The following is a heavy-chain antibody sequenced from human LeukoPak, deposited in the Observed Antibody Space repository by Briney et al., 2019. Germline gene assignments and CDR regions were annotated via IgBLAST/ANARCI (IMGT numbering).Heavy chain of an antibody. Sequence: GASVKVSCKASGYTFTGYYMHWVRQAPGQGLEWTGWINPNSGGTNFAPNFQGRVTMTRDTSISTAYMELSGLTSDDTAVYFCATYYSDTSARDWGQGTLVTVSS. V-gene: IGHV1-2*02. CDR2: INPNSGGT. CDR3: ATYYSDTSARD. CDR1: GYTFTGYY. D-gene: IGHD3-22*01. J-gene: IGHJ4*02.